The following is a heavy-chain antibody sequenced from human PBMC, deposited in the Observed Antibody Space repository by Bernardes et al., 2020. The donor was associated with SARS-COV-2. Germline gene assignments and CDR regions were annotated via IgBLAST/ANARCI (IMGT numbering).Heavy chain of an antibody. CDR1: GFTFSSYE. CDR2: ISSSGSTI. J-gene: IGHJ6*02. V-gene: IGHV3-48*03. Sequence: GGSLSLSCAASGFTFSSYEMNWVRQAPGKGLEWVSYISSSGSTIYYADSVKGRFTISRDNAKNSLYLQMNSLRAEDTAVYYCARASQGHANNYYYYGMDVWGQGTTVTVSS. CDR3: ARASQGHANNYYYYGMDV.